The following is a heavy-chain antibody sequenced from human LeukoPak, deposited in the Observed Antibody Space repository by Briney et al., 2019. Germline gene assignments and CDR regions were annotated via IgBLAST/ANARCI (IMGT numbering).Heavy chain of an antibody. CDR2: IYHSGDT. D-gene: IGHD3-3*01. Sequence: SETLSLTCTVSGGSISSSYWSWIRQPPGKGLEWIGYIYHSGDTNSNPSLKSRVTISMDTSKNQFSLKLSSVTAADTAVYYCASYDFWSGYYVDDYWGQGTLVTVSS. J-gene: IGHJ4*02. CDR1: GGSISSSY. CDR3: ASYDFWSGYYVDDY. V-gene: IGHV4-59*12.